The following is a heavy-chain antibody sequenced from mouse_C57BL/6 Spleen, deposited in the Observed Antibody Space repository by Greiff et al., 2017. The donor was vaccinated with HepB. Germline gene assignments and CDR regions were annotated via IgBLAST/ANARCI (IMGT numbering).Heavy chain of an antibody. D-gene: IGHD1-1*01. Sequence: QVQLQQSGAELVKPGASVKISCKASGYAFSSYWMNWVKQRLGKGLEGIGQIYPGDGDTNYNGKFKGKAKLTADKSSSTAYMQLSSLTSEDSAVYFCARTYYYGSSYRYFDVWGTGTTVTVSS. CDR1: GYAFSSYW. V-gene: IGHV1-80*01. J-gene: IGHJ1*03. CDR2: IYPGDGDT. CDR3: ARTYYYGSSYRYFDV.